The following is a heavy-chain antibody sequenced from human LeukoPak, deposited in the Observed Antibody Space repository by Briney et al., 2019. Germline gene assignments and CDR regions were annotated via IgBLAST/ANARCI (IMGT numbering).Heavy chain of an antibody. CDR3: ARDPEVDTGTGPRFDY. V-gene: IGHV4-39*07. Sequence: SETLSLTCTVSGGSISSSSYYWGWIRQPPGKGLEWIGEIHHSGSTNYNPSLKSRVTISVDTSKNQFSLNLSSVTAADTAVYYCARDPEVDTGTGPRFDYWGQGTLVTVSS. CDR1: GGSISSSSYY. J-gene: IGHJ4*02. CDR2: IHHSGST. D-gene: IGHD5-18*01.